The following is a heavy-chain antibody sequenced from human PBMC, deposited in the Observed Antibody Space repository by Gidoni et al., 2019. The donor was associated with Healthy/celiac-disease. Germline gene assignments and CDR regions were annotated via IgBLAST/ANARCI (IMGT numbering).Heavy chain of an antibody. V-gene: IGHV3-11*01. D-gene: IGHD3-10*01. CDR1: GFTFRDAY. CDR3: ARDPYGAFDI. J-gene: IGHJ3*02. Sequence: QVRLVESGGGLVKPGGSLRLSGAASGFTFRDAYMSWIRQAPGKGLECISYISSSGSTIYYAASVKCRFTISMDNAKKSLYLQMNSLRAEDTAVYYCARDPYGAFDIGGQGTMVTVSS. CDR2: ISSSGSTI.